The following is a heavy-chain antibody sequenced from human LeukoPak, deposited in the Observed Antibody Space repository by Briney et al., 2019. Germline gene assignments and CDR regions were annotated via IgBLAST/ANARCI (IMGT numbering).Heavy chain of an antibody. D-gene: IGHD3-22*01. Sequence: PGGSLRLSCAASGFTFSSYAMHWVRQAPGKGLEYVSAISSNGGSTYYANSVKGRFTISRDNSKNTLYLQMGSLRAEDMAVYYCARDFGTSDISAYSPTGAFDIWGQGTMVTVSS. CDR3: ARDFGTSDISAYSPTGAFDI. CDR2: ISSNGGST. V-gene: IGHV3-64*01. CDR1: GFTFSSYA. J-gene: IGHJ3*02.